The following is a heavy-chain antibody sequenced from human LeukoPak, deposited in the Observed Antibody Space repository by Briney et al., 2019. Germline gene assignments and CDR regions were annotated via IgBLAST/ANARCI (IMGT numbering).Heavy chain of an antibody. J-gene: IGHJ4*02. CDR2: INPNSGGT. CDR3: ARSTIFGVVAADY. CDR1: GYTFTDYY. D-gene: IGHD3-3*01. Sequence: ASVTVSCKASGYTFTDYYMHWVRQAPGQGLEWMGRINPNSGGTNYAQKFQGRVTMTRDTSISTAYMELSRLRSDDTAVYYCARSTIFGVVAADYWGQGTLVTVPS. V-gene: IGHV1-2*06.